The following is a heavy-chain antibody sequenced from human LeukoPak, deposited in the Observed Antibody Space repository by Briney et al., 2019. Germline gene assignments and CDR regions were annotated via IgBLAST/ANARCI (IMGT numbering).Heavy chain of an antibody. CDR3: AREVVLVPAAILPLHYYYYYYMDV. J-gene: IGHJ6*03. Sequence: SETLSLTCAVYGGSFSGYYGSWVRQPPGKGLEWIGEINHSGSTNYNPSLKSRVTISVDTSRNQFSLKLSSVTAADTAVYYCAREVVLVPAAILPLHYYYYYYMDVWGKGTTVTVSS. V-gene: IGHV4-34*01. CDR1: GGSFSGYY. D-gene: IGHD2-2*02. CDR2: INHSGST.